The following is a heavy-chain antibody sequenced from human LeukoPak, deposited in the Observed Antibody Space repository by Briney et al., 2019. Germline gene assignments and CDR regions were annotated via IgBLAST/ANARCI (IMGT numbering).Heavy chain of an antibody. CDR2: ISAYNGNT. J-gene: IGHJ3*02. CDR3: ARDTGAHLLRYFDWLRGGDAFDI. CDR1: GYTFTSYG. Sequence: GASVKVSCKASGYTFTSYGISWVRQAPGQGLEWMGWISAYNGNTNYAQKLQGRVTMTTDASTSTAYMELRSLRSDDTAVYYCARDTGAHLLRYFDWLRGGDAFDIWGQGTMVTVSS. D-gene: IGHD3-9*01. V-gene: IGHV1-18*01.